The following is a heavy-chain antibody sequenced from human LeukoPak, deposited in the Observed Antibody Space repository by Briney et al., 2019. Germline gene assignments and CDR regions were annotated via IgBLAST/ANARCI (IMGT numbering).Heavy chain of an antibody. Sequence: GASVKVSCKTSGYTFTYYYIHWVRQAPGQGLEWMGIINPSGGSTSYAQKFQGRVTMTRDTSTSTVYMELSSLRSEDTAVYYCATLGYYDSSGYDAFDIWGQGTMVTVSS. CDR2: INPSGGST. D-gene: IGHD3-22*01. CDR1: GYTFTYYY. CDR3: ATLGYYDSSGYDAFDI. V-gene: IGHV1-46*01. J-gene: IGHJ3*02.